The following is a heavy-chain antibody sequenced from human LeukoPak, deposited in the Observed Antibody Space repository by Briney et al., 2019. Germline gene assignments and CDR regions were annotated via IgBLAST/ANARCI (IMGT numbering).Heavy chain of an antibody. CDR2: IYYSGST. V-gene: IGHV4-59*08. CDR3: ARLLGYCSSTSCPVGYYYYGMDV. J-gene: IGHJ6*02. D-gene: IGHD2-2*01. CDR1: GVSISSYY. Sequence: SETLSLTCTVSGVSISSYYWSWLRQPPGKGLEWIGYIYYSGSTNYNPSLKSRVTISVDTSKNQFSLKLSSVTAADTAVYYCARLLGYCSSTSCPVGYYYYGMDVWGQGTTVTVSS.